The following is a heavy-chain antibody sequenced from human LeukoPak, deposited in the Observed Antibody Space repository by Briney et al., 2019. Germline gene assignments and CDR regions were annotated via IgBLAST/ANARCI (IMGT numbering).Heavy chain of an antibody. CDR3: ARDSAGAQY. CDR1: GYTFTSYG. J-gene: IGHJ1*01. V-gene: IGHV1-18*01. CDR2: ISAYNGNT. Sequence: ASVKVSCKASGYTFTSYGISWVRQAPGQGLEWMGWISAYNGNTNSAQKLHDRVTLTTDTSTSTAYMEQRSLRSDDTAVYYCARDSAGAQYWGQGTLVTVSS.